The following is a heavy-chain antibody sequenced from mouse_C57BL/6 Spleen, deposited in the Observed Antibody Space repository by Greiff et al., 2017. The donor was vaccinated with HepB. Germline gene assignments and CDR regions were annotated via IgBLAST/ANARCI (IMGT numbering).Heavy chain of an antibody. CDR1: GFTFSDYY. CDR3: ARGDLLYAMDY. Sequence: DVQLVESEGGLVQPGSSMKLSCTASGFTFSDYYMAWVRQVPEKGLEWVANINYDGSSTYYLDSLKSRFIISRDNAKNILYLQMSSLKSEDTATYYCARGDLLYAMDYWGQGTSVTVSS. J-gene: IGHJ4*01. CDR2: INYDGSST. V-gene: IGHV5-16*01.